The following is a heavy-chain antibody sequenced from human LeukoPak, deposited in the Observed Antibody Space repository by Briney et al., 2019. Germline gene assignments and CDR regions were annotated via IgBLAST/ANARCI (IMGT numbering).Heavy chain of an antibody. Sequence: PSESPSLTSTVSGDSTSSYIWSWVWHTPRKRLEWIVYFYHSVNTNYNPSPKSRATISVETSKKHFSLNLNSTTSDDTTGPSSARHGSGGRAFDIWGQGTMVTVSS. J-gene: IGHJ3*02. V-gene: IGHV4-59*08. D-gene: IGHD3-10*01. CDR1: GDSTSSYI. CDR3: ARHGSGGRAFDI. CDR2: FYHSVNT.